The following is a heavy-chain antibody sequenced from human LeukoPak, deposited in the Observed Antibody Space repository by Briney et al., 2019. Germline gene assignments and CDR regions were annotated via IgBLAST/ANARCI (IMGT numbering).Heavy chain of an antibody. CDR2: ISYDGSNK. CDR1: GFTFSSYA. CDR3: ARDGARYSSGWYQY. V-gene: IGHV3-30*04. J-gene: IGHJ4*02. D-gene: IGHD6-19*01. Sequence: GGSLRLSCAASGFTFSSYAMHWVRQAPGKGLEWVAVISYDGSNKYYADSVKGRFTISRDNSKNTLYLQMNSLRAEDTAVYYCARDGARYSSGWYQYWGQGTLVTVSS.